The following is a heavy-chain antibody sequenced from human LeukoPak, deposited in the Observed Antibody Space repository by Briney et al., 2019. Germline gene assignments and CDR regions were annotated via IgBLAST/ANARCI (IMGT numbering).Heavy chain of an antibody. CDR3: ARDQPTVTTFGSFYYGMDV. CDR2: ISYDGSNK. V-gene: IGHV3-30-3*01. J-gene: IGHJ6*02. CDR1: GFTFSSYA. Sequence: PGGSLRLSCAASGFTFSSYAMHWVRQAPGMGLEWVAVISYDGSNKYYADSVKGRFTISRDNYNNTLYLQMNSLRAEDTAVYYCARDQPTVTTFGSFYYGMDVWGQGTTVTVSS. D-gene: IGHD4-11*01.